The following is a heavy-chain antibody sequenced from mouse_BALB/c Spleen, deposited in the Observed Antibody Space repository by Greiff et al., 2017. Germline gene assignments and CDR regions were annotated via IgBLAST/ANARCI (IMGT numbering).Heavy chain of an antibody. D-gene: IGHD1-1*01. V-gene: IGHV5-17*02. CDR1: GFTFSSFG. J-gene: IGHJ4*01. Sequence: EVKLMASGGGLVQPGGSRKLSCAASGFTFSSFGMHWVRQAPEKGLEWVAYISSGSSTIYYADTVKGRFTISRDNPKNTLFLQMTSLRSEDTAMYYCARSDYYYGSSNAMDCWGQGTSVTVSS. CDR2: ISSGSSTI. CDR3: ARSDYYYGSSNAMDC.